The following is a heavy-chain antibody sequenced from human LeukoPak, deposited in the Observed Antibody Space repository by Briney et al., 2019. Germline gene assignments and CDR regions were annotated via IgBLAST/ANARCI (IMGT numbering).Heavy chain of an antibody. CDR2: IYYSGST. D-gene: IGHD4-17*01. J-gene: IGHJ3*02. V-gene: IGHV4-31*03. Sequence: SETLSLTCTVSGSSISSGGYYWSWIRQHPGKGLEWIGYIYYSGSTYYNPSLKSRVTISVDTSKNQFSLKLSSVTAADTAVYYCARGATVTGSDAFDIWGQGTMVTVSS. CDR3: ARGATVTGSDAFDI. CDR1: GSSISSGGYY.